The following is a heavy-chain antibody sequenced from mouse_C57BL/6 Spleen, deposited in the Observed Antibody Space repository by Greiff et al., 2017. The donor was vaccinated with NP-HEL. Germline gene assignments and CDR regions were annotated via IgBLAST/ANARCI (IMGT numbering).Heavy chain of an antibody. CDR2: FYPGDGDT. V-gene: IGHV1-80*01. J-gene: IGHJ4*01. CDR1: GYAFSSYW. CDR3: ASTVVTTRRNAMDY. D-gene: IGHD2-2*01. Sequence: VQLQQSGAELVKPGASVKISCKASGYAFSSYWMNWVKQRPGKGLEWIGQFYPGDGDTNYNGKFKGKAALTADKSSSTAYMQLSSLTSEDSAVYFCASTVVTTRRNAMDYWGQGTSVTVSS.